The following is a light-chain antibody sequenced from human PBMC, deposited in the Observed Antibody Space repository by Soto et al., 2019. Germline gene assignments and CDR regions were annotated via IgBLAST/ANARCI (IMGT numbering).Light chain of an antibody. CDR1: RTVSTN. J-gene: IGKJ4*01. Sequence: EVVMTQSPATLSVSPGERATLSCRASRTVSTNLGWYQHKPGQAPRLLIYNASTRATGIPAGFSGTGSGTEFTFTISSLQSEDFAVYYCQQFNNWPPTFGGGTKVEI. V-gene: IGKV3-15*01. CDR2: NAS. CDR3: QQFNNWPPT.